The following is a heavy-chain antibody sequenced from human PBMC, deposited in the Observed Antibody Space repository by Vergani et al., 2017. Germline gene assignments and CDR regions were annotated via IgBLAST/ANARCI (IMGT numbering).Heavy chain of an antibody. J-gene: IGHJ6*03. V-gene: IGHV4-34*01. CDR3: ARVNIVTNGHLYCYYYMVV. CDR1: GGSCTSYH. CDR2: IDHTGRP. D-gene: IGHD4-11*01. Sequence: QVQLQQLGGGLLKPSETLSLTCVVNGGSCTSYHWTWIRQSPGEGLGWVGDIDHTGRPDYTPSLKSLLPMSVDKSRNQFSLTLNSVTATEPARYFCARVNIVTNGHLYCYYYMVVWGQGTDVTDS.